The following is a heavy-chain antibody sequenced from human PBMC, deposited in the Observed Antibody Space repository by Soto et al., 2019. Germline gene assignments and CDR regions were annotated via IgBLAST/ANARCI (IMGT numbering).Heavy chain of an antibody. D-gene: IGHD5-12*01. V-gene: IGHV2-5*02. CDR2: IYWDDNK. J-gene: IGHJ4*02. CDR3: ARSFDVSGFFPDFDN. Sequence: QITLKESGPTLVKPTQTLTLTCTFSGFSLSTSGVGVGWIRQPPGKALEWLALIYWDDNKRYSPSLKSRLTTXKDTSQNQVVLTTTNMDPVDTATYYCARSFDVSGFFPDFDNWGQGSLVTVSS. CDR1: GFSLSTSGVG.